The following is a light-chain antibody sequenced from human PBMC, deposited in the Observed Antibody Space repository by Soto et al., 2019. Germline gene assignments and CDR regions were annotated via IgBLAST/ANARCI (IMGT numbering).Light chain of an antibody. Sequence: QSALTQPASVSGSPEESITISCTGTSSDFGYHNLVSWYQQLPGEAPKPLIYEGSKRPSGVSNRFSGSKSGNTASLTISGLQAEDEADYFCSSYAGINKLYVFGSGTKGTVL. CDR1: SSDFGYHNL. J-gene: IGLJ1*01. V-gene: IGLV2-14*02. CDR2: EGS. CDR3: SSYAGINKLYV.